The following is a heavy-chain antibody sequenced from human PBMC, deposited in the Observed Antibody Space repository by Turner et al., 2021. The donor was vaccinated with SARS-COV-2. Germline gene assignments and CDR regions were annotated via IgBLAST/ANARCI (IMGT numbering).Heavy chain of an antibody. D-gene: IGHD3-16*01. Sequence: QVQLQESGPGLVKPSETPSLTCTVSGGSISSSSYFWGWIRQPPTRELEWMGSYYYSGTTYYNPSMNSRVSLSIDPSKNQFSLILTAVTAADTALFYCARQAAGEGLDYWGRGILVTVSS. CDR3: ARQAAGEGLDY. CDR1: GGSISSSSYF. J-gene: IGHJ4*02. V-gene: IGHV4-39*01. CDR2: YYYSGTT.